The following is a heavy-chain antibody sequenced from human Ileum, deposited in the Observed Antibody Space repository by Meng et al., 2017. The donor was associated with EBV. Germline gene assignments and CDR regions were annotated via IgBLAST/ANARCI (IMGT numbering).Heavy chain of an antibody. CDR1: GYTFTRYA. CDR2: INAGNGNT. J-gene: IGHJ4*02. D-gene: IGHD2-21*01. CDR3: ASHALWQQTFDY. Sequence: QVQRVQSGAEVKKPGASVKVSCKASGYTFTRYAMHWVRQAPGQRLEWMGWINAGNGNTKYSQKFQGRVTITRDTSASTAYMELSSLRSEDTAVYYCASHALWQQTFDYWGQGTLVTVSS. V-gene: IGHV1-3*01.